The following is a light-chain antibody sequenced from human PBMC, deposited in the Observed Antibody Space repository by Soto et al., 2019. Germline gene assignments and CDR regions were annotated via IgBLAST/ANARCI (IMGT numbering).Light chain of an antibody. CDR2: GAS. J-gene: IGKJ1*01. CDR3: QQHNNWPPA. Sequence: DIVMTQSPSTLSVSPGERATLSCRASQSVSSYLAWYQQIPGHAPRLLIYGASTMYTGIPSRFSGSGSGTEFTLTISSLQSEDFAVYYCQQHNNWPPAFGQGTKVEIK. V-gene: IGKV3-15*01. CDR1: QSVSSY.